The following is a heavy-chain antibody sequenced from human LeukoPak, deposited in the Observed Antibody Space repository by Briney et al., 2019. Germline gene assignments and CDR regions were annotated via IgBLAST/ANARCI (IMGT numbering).Heavy chain of an antibody. CDR3: VGGGGRYFQH. J-gene: IGHJ1*01. CDR2: IYYSGST. Sequence: PSETLSLTCTVSGGSISSYYWSWIRQPPGKGLEWIGYIYYSGSTNYNPSLKSRVTISVDTSKNQFSLKLSSVTAADTAVYYCVGGGGRYFQHWGQGTLVTVSS. V-gene: IGHV4-59*01. CDR1: GGSISSYY. D-gene: IGHD3-16*01.